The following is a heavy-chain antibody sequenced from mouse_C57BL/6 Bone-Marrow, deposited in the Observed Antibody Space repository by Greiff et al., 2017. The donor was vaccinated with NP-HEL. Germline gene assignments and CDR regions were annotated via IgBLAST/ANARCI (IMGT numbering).Heavy chain of an antibody. CDR1: GYTFTSYW. CDR2: INPSNGGT. D-gene: IGHD1-1*01. Sequence: QVQLQQPGTELVKPGASVKLSCKASGYTFTSYWMHWVKQRPGQGLEWIGNINPSNGGTNYNEKFKSKATLTVDKSSGTAYMQLSSLTSEDSAVYYCARFTVVARAHYFDYWGQGTTLTVSS. CDR3: ARFTVVARAHYFDY. J-gene: IGHJ2*01. V-gene: IGHV1-53*01.